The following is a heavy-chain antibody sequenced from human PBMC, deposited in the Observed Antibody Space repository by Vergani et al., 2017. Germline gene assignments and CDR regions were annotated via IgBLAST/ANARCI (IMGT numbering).Heavy chain of an antibody. CDR2: ISYDGSNK. J-gene: IGHJ6*02. V-gene: IGHV3-30*18. CDR1: GFTFSSYG. CDR3: AKSLVRGVLGHCMDV. Sequence: QVQLVESGGGVVQPGRSLRLSCAASGFTFSSYGMHWVRQAPGKGLEWVAVISYDGSNKYYADSVKGRFTISRDNSKNTLYLQMNSLRAEDTAVYYCAKSLVRGVLGHCMDVWGQGTTVTVSS. D-gene: IGHD3-10*01.